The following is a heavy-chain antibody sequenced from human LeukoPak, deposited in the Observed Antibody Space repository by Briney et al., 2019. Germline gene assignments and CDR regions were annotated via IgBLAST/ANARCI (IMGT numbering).Heavy chain of an antibody. CDR2: IRSAVDTT. D-gene: IGHD3/OR15-3a*01. CDR1: GFTMSNYG. Sequence: PGGSLRLSCAASGFTMSNYGVSWVRQAPGKGLEWVSGIRSAVDTTHYADSVKGRFIISRDNSKNTLSLQLNSLRPEDTALYYCAKHFCTGLDCTLFDSWGQGTLVTVSS. V-gene: IGHV3-23*01. CDR3: AKHFCTGLDCTLFDS. J-gene: IGHJ4*02.